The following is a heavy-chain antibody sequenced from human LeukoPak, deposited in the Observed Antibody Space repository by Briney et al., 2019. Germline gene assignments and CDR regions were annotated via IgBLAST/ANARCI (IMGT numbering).Heavy chain of an antibody. Sequence: GGSLRLSCAASGFTVSSNYITWVRQAPGKGLEWVSAISGSGGSTYYADSVKGRFTISRDNAKNSLYLQMNSLRAEDTAVYYCARDQGIAVAGTWTDYWGQGTLVTVSS. CDR3: ARDQGIAVAGTWTDY. V-gene: IGHV3-21*01. D-gene: IGHD6-19*01. CDR2: ISGSGGST. CDR1: GFTVSSNY. J-gene: IGHJ4*02.